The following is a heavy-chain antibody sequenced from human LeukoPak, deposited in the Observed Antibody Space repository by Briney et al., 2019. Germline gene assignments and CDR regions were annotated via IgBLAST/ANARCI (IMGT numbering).Heavy chain of an antibody. D-gene: IGHD6-19*01. CDR3: TRISSGWWDDY. V-gene: IGHV3-48*04. J-gene: IGHJ4*02. CDR2: ISTSSGTI. CDR1: GFTFSYYS. Sequence: GGSLRLSCEDSGFTFSYYSMNWVRQAPGKGLEWVSYISTSSGTIHYADSVKGRFTISRDNAKNSLYLQMNSLRAEDTAVYYCTRISSGWWDDYWGQGTLVTVSS.